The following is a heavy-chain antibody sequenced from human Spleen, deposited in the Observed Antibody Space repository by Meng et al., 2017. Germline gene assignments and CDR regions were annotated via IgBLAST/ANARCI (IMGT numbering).Heavy chain of an antibody. V-gene: IGHV1-2*02. CDR2: INPNSGGT. CDR1: GSPFTGYY. J-gene: IGHJ5*02. D-gene: IGHD6-13*01. CDR3: ARDEGSSWANWFAA. Sequence: QVGQLGTGVKKPGASVKVSCKASGSPFTGYYMHWVRQAPGQGLEWMGWINPNSGGTNYAQKFQGRVTMTRDTSISTAYMELSRLRSDDTAVYYCARDEGSSWANWFAAWGQGTLVTVSS.